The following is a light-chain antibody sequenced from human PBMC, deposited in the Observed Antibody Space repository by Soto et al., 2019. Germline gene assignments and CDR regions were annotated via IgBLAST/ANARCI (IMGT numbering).Light chain of an antibody. V-gene: IGLV2-14*03. CDR1: SSDIGGYNY. J-gene: IGLJ2*01. CDR3: SSNTSSSTVV. CDR2: DVS. Sequence: QSALTQPASMSGSPGQSITISCTGTSSDIGGYNYVSWYQQHPGKAPKLMIYDVSNWPSGVSNRFSGSKSGNTASLTISGLQAEDEADYYCSSNTSSSTVVFGGGTQLTVL.